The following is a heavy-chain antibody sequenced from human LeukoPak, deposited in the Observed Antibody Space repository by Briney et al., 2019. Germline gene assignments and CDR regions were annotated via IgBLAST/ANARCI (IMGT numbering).Heavy chain of an antibody. CDR1: GGSISSSSYY. V-gene: IGHV4-39*01. D-gene: IGHD3-22*01. CDR2: IYYSGGT. CDR3: ARQPYYYDSSGYWFDY. Sequence: SETLSLTCTVSGGSISSSSYYWGWIRQPPGKGLEWIGSIYYSGGTYYNPSLKSRVTISVDTSKSQFSLKLSSVTAADTAVYYCARQPYYYDSSGYWFDYWGQGTLVTVSS. J-gene: IGHJ4*02.